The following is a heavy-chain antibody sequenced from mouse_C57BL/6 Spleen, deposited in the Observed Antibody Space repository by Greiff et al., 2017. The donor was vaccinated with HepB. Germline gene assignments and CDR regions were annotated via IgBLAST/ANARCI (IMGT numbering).Heavy chain of an antibody. CDR3: ARYNSAWFAY. CDR2: IRNKANGYTT. CDR1: GFTFTDYY. J-gene: IGHJ3*01. V-gene: IGHV7-3*01. Sequence: EVNVVESGGGLVQPGGSLSLSCAASGFTFTDYYMSWVRQPPGKALGWLGFIRNKANGYTTEYSASVKGRFTISRDNSQSILYLQMNALRAEDSATYYCARYNSAWFAYWGQGTLVTVSA.